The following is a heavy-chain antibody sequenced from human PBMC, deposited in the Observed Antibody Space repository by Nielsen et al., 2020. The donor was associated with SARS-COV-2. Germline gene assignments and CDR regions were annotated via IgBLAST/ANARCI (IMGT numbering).Heavy chain of an antibody. J-gene: IGHJ4*02. Sequence: GESLKISCAASGFTFSSYAMSWVRQAPGKGLEWVSAISGSGGSTYYADSVKGRFTISRDNSKNTLYLQMNSLRAEDTAVYYCAKAVTIVVVLYYFDYWGQGTLVTVSS. CDR3: AKAVTIVVVLYYFDY. V-gene: IGHV3-23*01. CDR2: ISGSGGST. CDR1: GFTFSSYA. D-gene: IGHD2-15*01.